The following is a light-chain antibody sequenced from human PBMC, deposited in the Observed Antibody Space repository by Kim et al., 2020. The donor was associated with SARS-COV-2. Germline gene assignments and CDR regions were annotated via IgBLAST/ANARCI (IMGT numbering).Light chain of an antibody. CDR3: QQYQSYPVT. CDR2: AAS. J-gene: IGKJ5*01. Sequence: ASVGDRVTMACLARQDIQNNLVWFQQKPGKAPRSLIYAASSLQSGVPSKFSGSGSGTDFTLTISSLQPEDFATYYCQQYQSYPVTFGQGTRLEI. V-gene: IGKV1-16*02. CDR1: QDIQNN.